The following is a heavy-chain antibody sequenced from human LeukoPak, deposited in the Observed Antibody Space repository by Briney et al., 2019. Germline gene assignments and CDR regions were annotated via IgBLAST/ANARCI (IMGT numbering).Heavy chain of an antibody. J-gene: IGHJ4*02. CDR2: TKPDGSAE. V-gene: IGHV3-7*01. Sequence: GGSLRLSCAASGFSFRNYWMGWVRQAPGMRLEWGANTKPDGSAEYYADSVRGRFSTSRDNGNNLLYLQMNSLRAEDTAVYYCARDGGLHTNFDYWGQGTLVTVSS. CDR1: GFSFRNYW. D-gene: IGHD2-15*01. CDR3: ARDGGLHTNFDY.